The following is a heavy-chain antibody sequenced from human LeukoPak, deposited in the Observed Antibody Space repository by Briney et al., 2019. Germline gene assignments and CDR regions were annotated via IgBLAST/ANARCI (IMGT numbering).Heavy chain of an antibody. Sequence: SETLSLTCAVSGGSISSSNWWSWVRQPPGKGLEWIGEIYHSGSTNYNPSLKSRVTISVDKSKNQFSLKLSSVTAADTAVYYCAQAVAGTGGAFDIWGQGTMVTVSS. CDR3: AQAVAGTGGAFDI. V-gene: IGHV4-4*02. CDR1: GGSISSSNW. CDR2: IYHSGST. J-gene: IGHJ3*02. D-gene: IGHD6-19*01.